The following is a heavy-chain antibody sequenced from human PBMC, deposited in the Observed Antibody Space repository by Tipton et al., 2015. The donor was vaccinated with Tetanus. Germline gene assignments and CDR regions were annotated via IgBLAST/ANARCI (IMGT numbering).Heavy chain of an antibody. CDR3: ARVFVGVYAFDI. CDR1: GGSISSSNW. CDR2: IYHSGST. J-gene: IGHJ3*02. D-gene: IGHD1-26*01. Sequence: SLRLSCAVSGGSISSSNWWSWVRQPPGKGLEWIGEIYHSGSTNYNPSLKSRVTISVDKSKNQFSLKLSFVTAADTAVYYCARVFVGVYAFDIWGQGTMVTVSS. V-gene: IGHV4-4*02.